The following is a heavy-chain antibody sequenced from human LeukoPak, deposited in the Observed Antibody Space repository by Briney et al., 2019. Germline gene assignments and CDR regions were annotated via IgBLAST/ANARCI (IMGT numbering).Heavy chain of an antibody. D-gene: IGHD5-24*01. CDR1: GGSTSSYY. V-gene: IGHV4-59*01. J-gene: IGHJ3*02. CDR2: IYYSGST. CDR3: ARVVEMATSEPDAFDI. Sequence: PSETLSLTCTVSGGSTSSYYWSWIRQPPGKGLEWIGYIYYSGSTNYNPSLKSRVTISVDTSKNQFSLKLSSVTAADTAVYYCARVVEMATSEPDAFDIWGQGTMVTVSS.